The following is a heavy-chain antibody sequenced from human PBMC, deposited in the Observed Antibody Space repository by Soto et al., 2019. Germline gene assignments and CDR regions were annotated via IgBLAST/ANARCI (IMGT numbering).Heavy chain of an antibody. CDR3: ATRKYSGVLDGHADVDV. Sequence: EVQVLESGGGLVQPGGSLRLSCAASGFTFSVYAMSWVRQAPWKWLEWVSAISASGGRTYYADSVKGRFTISRENSKNTLFLQMSSLRAEDTAGDYCATRKYSGVLDGHADVDVLRQGTTATVS. V-gene: IGHV3-23*01. J-gene: IGHJ6*02. CDR1: GFTFSVYA. CDR2: ISASGGRT. D-gene: IGHD1-26*01.